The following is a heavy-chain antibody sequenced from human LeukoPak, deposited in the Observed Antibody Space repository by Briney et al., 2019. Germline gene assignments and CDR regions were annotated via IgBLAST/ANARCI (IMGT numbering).Heavy chain of an antibody. D-gene: IGHD1-26*01. J-gene: IGHJ5*02. CDR1: GGSVLNYY. CDR2: IYYTGTS. Sequence: PSETLSLPCTVSGGSVLNYYWSWIRQPPGKGLEWVGIIYYTGTSDSNPSLGSRVSMSVDSSKNQFSLQLKSVTAADTAVYFCARDQKFSYFDPWGQGTLVTVSS. CDR3: ARDQKFSYFDP. V-gene: IGHV4-59*02.